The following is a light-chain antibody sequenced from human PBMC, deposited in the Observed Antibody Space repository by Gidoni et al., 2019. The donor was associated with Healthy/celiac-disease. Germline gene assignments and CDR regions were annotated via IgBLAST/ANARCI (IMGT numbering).Light chain of an antibody. CDR1: SSDVGSYNI. CDR2: EGS. J-gene: IGLJ1*01. CDR3: CSYAGSSTPYV. V-gene: IGLV2-23*01. Sequence: QSALTQPASVSGSPGQSITISCTGTSSDVGSYNIVSWYQQHPGKAPNLMIYEGSKRPSGVSNRFSGSKSGNTASLTISGLQAEDEADYYCCSYAGSSTPYVFGTGTKVTVL.